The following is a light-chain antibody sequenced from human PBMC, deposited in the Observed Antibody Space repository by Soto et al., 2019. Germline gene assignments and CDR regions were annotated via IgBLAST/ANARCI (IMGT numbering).Light chain of an antibody. CDR2: AAS. V-gene: IGKV1D-12*01. CDR3: QQANSFPLT. J-gene: IGKJ4*01. CDR1: QDISSW. Sequence: DLQMTQSPSSVSASVGDRVTITCRASQDISSWSAWYQQKPGKAPKLLIYAASSLQSEVPSRFRGSGSGTDFSLTISSLQPEDFATYYCQQANSFPLTFGGGTKVEIK.